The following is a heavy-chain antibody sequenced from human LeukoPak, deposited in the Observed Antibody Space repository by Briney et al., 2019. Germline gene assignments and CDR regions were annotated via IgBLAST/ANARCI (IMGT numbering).Heavy chain of an antibody. D-gene: IGHD5-12*01. CDR1: GGSISPYY. CDR2: IHSGGTT. J-gene: IGHJ6*03. V-gene: IGHV4-4*07. Sequence: SETLSLTCTVSGGSISPYYWTWIRHSAGSGLDYIGRIHSGGTTNYNPSLTSRITLSVDTSKNQFSLNLTSVTAADTAVYFCARDSPNGYTHGHRYYYMDVWGKGTTVTVSS. CDR3: ARDSPNGYTHGHRYYYMDV.